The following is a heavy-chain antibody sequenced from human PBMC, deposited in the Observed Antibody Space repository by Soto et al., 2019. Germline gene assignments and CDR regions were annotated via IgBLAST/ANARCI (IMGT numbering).Heavy chain of an antibody. J-gene: IGHJ6*02. CDR3: ARMPVGYSYGSVSYYGMDV. CDR1: GFTFSSYW. CDR2: INSDGSST. V-gene: IGHV3-74*01. D-gene: IGHD5-18*01. Sequence: GGSLRLSCAASGFTFSSYWMHWVRQAPGKGLVWVSRINSDGSSTSYADSVKGRFTISRDNAKNTLYLQMNSLRAEDTAVYYCARMPVGYSYGSVSYYGMDVWGQGTTVTVSS.